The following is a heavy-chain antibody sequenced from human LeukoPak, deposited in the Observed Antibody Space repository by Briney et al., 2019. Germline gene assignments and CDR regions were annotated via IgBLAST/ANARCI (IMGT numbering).Heavy chain of an antibody. D-gene: IGHD6-13*01. CDR3: APLSATGAGGY. V-gene: IGHV1-69*04. J-gene: IGHJ4*02. Sequence: SVKVSCKASGGTFSSYAISWVRQAPGQGLEWMGRIIPVLGIANYAQKFQGRATITADKSTGTAYMELSSLRSEDTAAYYCAPLSATGAGGYWGQGTLVTVSS. CDR2: IIPVLGIA. CDR1: GGTFSSYA.